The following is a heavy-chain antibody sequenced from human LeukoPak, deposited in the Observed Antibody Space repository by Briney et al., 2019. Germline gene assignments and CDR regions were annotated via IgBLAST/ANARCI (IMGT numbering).Heavy chain of an antibody. J-gene: IGHJ4*02. Sequence: GESLKIYCKASGYSFTSYWIAWVRQMPGKGLEWMGIIYPGDSDTRYSPSFRGQVIISADESISTAFLQWSSLKTSDTAMYYCARAPTSLSNPYYFDYWGQGALVTVSS. CDR2: IYPGDSDT. V-gene: IGHV5-51*03. CDR1: GYSFTSYW. D-gene: IGHD4-11*01. CDR3: ARAPTSLSNPYYFDY.